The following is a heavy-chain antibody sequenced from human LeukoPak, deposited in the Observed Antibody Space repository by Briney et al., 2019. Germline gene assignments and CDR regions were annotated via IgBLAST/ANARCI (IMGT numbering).Heavy chain of an antibody. V-gene: IGHV1-2*02. CDR1: GYTLTVYY. Sequence: GAPVEVSCRDSGYTLTVYYMHGVRQAPGQGLVWMGWINPNSGGTNHAQKFQGRVTMTRHTSISTAYMELSRLRSDDTAVYYCARSLYSGYVLGYWGQGPLVTVSS. CDR2: INPNSGGT. J-gene: IGHJ4*02. CDR3: ARSLYSGYVLGY. D-gene: IGHD5-12*01.